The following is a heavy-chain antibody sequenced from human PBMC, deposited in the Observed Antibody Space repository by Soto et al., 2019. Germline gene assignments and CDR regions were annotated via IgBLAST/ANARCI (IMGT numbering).Heavy chain of an antibody. J-gene: IGHJ6*02. CDR2: ISYDGSNK. D-gene: IGHD2-2*01. CDR3: AKGQHCCITSCYFHYYGVAV. CDR1: GFTFSSYG. Sequence: GGSLRLSCAASGFTFSSYGMHWVRQAPGKGLEWVAVISYDGSNKYYADSVKGRLTISRDNSKNTLYLQINSLRAEDTAVYYCAKGQHCCITSCYFHYYGVAVSAQRTTVTVSS. V-gene: IGHV3-30*18.